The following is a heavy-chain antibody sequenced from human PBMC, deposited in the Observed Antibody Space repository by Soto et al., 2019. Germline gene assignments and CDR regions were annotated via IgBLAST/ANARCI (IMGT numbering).Heavy chain of an antibody. CDR3: ARCGRSGYNYIYGMDV. V-gene: IGHV4-59*01. J-gene: IGHJ6*02. D-gene: IGHD3-3*01. CDR2: IYESGST. Sequence: ETLSLTCPVSGDSISGYYWGWIRQSPGKRLEWIGYIYESGSTNFNPSLKSRVTMSIDTSKSQFSLKLSSVTIADTAVYYCARCGRSGYNYIYGMDVWGQGTTVTVSS. CDR1: GDSISGYY.